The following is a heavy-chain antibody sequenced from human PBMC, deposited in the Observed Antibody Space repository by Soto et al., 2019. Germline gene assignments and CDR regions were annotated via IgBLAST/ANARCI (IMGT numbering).Heavy chain of an antibody. CDR3: ARAGVSTAMVSFHITPGAFDI. J-gene: IGHJ3*02. D-gene: IGHD5-18*01. CDR1: GGSISSGGYY. V-gene: IGHV4-31*03. CDR2: IYYSGST. Sequence: SETLSLTCTVSGGSISSGGYYWSWIRQHPGKGLEWIGYIYYSGSTYYNPSLKSRDTISVDTSKNQFSLKLSSVTAADTAVYYCARAGVSTAMVSFHITPGAFDIWGQGTMVTVSS.